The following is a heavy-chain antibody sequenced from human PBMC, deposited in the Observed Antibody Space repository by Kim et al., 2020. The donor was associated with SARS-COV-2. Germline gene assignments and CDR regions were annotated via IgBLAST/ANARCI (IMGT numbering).Heavy chain of an antibody. CDR3: ARELSSSSSEGDNWFDP. J-gene: IGHJ5*02. V-gene: IGHV4-59*01. Sequence: LKSRVPISVDTSKNQFSLKLSSVTAADTAVYYCARELSSSSSEGDNWFDPWGQGTLVTVSS. D-gene: IGHD6-6*01.